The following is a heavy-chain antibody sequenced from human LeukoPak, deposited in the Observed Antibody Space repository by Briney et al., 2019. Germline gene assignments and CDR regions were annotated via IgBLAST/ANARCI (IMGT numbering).Heavy chain of an antibody. CDR1: GYSISSGYY. V-gene: IGHV4-38-2*02. CDR3: ARGPPPVVLRYFDWLARQGMDV. J-gene: IGHJ6*02. Sequence: PSETLSLTCTVSGYSISSGYYWGWIRQPPGKGLEWIGSIYHSGSTYYNPSLKSRVTISVDTSKNQFSLKLSSVTAADTAVYYCARGPPPVVLRYFDWLARQGMDVWGQGTTVTVSS. D-gene: IGHD3-9*01. CDR2: IYHSGST.